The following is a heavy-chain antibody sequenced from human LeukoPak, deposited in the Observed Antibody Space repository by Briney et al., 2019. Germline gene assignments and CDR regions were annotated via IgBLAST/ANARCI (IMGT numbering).Heavy chain of an antibody. J-gene: IGHJ6*03. Sequence: GGSLRLSCAASGFTFSNYAMIWVRQAPGKGLEWFSAISGTGGSTYYPDSVKGRFTISRDNSKNTLYLQMNRLRADDTAVYYCAKGFGDYYYYYMDVWGKGTTVTVSS. V-gene: IGHV3-23*01. CDR2: ISGTGGST. CDR1: GFTFSNYA. D-gene: IGHD3-16*01. CDR3: AKGFGDYYYYYMDV.